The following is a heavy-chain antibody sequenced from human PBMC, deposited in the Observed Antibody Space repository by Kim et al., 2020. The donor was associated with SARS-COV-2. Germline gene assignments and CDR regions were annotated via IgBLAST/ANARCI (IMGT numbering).Heavy chain of an antibody. Sequence: NPCLKSRVTLSVDTSKNQFSLKLSSVTAADTAVYYCARGGGDYYYYGMDVWGQGTTVTVSS. J-gene: IGHJ6*02. D-gene: IGHD4-17*01. V-gene: IGHV4-34*01. CDR3: ARGGGDYYYYGMDV.